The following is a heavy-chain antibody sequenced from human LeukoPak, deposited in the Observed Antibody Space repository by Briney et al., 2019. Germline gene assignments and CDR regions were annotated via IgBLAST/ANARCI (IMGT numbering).Heavy chain of an antibody. J-gene: IGHJ5*02. V-gene: IGHV4-59*08. CDR2: FSDGGST. CDR1: GGSISSHN. CDR3: ARHATGSYSVPWLDP. D-gene: IGHD3-10*01. Sequence: PSETLSLTCTVSGGSISSHNWSWIRQPPGKGLEWIGYFSDGGSTIYNPSLKSRVTILGDTSKNQFSLKLSSVTAADTAVYYCARHATGSYSVPWLDPWGQGTLVTVSS.